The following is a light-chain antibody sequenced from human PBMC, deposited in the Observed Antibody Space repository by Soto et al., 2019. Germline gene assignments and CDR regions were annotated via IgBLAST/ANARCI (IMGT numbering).Light chain of an antibody. Sequence: EIVMTQSPATLSVSPGERATLSCRASQSVSSDLAWYHQKPGQAPRLLIYGASTRATGIPARFSGSGSGTEFTLTINSLQSEDFAVYFCHQYNFWPTFGQGTKVDIK. CDR1: QSVSSD. CDR3: HQYNFWPT. J-gene: IGKJ1*01. V-gene: IGKV3-15*01. CDR2: GAS.